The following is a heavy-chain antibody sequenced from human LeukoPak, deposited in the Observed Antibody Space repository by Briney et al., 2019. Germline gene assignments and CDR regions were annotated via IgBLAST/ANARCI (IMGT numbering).Heavy chain of an antibody. D-gene: IGHD3-22*01. CDR1: GGSISSYY. V-gene: IGHV4-59*01. J-gene: IGHJ5*02. CDR3: ARALDYYYDSSGFRHWFDP. CDR2: IYYSGST. Sequence: RTSETLSLTCTVSGGSISSYYWSWIRQPPGKGLEWIGYIYYSGSTNYNPSLKSRVTISVDTSKNQFSLKLSSVTAADTAVYYCARALDYYYDSSGFRHWFDPWGQGTLVTVSP.